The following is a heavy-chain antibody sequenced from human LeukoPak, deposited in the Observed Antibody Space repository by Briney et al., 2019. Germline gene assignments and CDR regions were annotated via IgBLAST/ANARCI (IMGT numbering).Heavy chain of an antibody. J-gene: IGHJ4*02. CDR3: ARDGGSSPTDY. CDR1: GFTFSSYS. V-gene: IGHV3-48*04. Sequence: SGGSLRLSCAASGFTFSSYSMNWVRQAPGKGLEWVSYISSSSSTIYYADSVKGRFTISRDNAKSSPYLQMNSLRAEDTAVYYCARDGGSSPTDYWGQGTLVTVSS. CDR2: ISSSSSTI. D-gene: IGHD1-26*01.